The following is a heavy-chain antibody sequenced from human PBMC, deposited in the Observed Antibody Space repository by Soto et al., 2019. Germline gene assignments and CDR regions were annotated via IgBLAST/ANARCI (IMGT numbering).Heavy chain of an antibody. Sequence: SVKVSCKASGGTFSSYAISWVRQAPGQGLEWLGGIIPIFGTANYAQKFQGRVTITADESTSTAYMELSSLRSEDTAVYYCARDRYEYYYDSSGYYDHFDYWGQGTLVTVSS. CDR2: IIPIFGTA. D-gene: IGHD3-22*01. J-gene: IGHJ4*02. CDR3: ARDRYEYYYDSSGYYDHFDY. V-gene: IGHV1-69*13. CDR1: GGTFSSYA.